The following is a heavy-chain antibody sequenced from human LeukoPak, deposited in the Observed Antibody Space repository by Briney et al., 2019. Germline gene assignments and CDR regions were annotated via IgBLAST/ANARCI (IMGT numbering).Heavy chain of an antibody. CDR3: VKEGDGDYPIFDY. D-gene: IGHD4-17*01. Sequence: GGSLRLSCAASGFTFSNYAMSWVRQAPGKGLEWVSAISGSGGSTYYADSVKGRFTISRDNSRNTLYLQMNSLRAEDTAVYYCVKEGDGDYPIFDYWGQGTLVTVSS. J-gene: IGHJ4*02. V-gene: IGHV3-23*01. CDR2: ISGSGGST. CDR1: GFTFSNYA.